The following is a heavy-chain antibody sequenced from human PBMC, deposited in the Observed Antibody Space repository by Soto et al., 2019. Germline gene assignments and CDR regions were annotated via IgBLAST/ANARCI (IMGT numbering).Heavy chain of an antibody. J-gene: IGHJ1*01. CDR3: VKDESINWYSGHFRH. Sequence: GESRRRSWAASGFTFDYYAMHWVRQVPGKGLEWVSGINWNSGSIGYGDSVKGRFAISRDNAKNSLHLQMNSLSAEDTAFYYCVKDESINWYSGHFRHWGQGTLVTVSS. V-gene: IGHV3-9*01. CDR1: GFTFDYYA. D-gene: IGHD6-13*01. CDR2: INWNSGSI.